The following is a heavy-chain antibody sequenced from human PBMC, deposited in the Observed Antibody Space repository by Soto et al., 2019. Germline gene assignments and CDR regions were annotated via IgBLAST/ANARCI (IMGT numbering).Heavy chain of an antibody. CDR3: ARVSCSSTSCYLHYYGMDV. J-gene: IGHJ6*02. V-gene: IGHV3-7*03. CDR2: IKQDGSEK. D-gene: IGHD2-2*01. Sequence: GGSLRLYCAASGFTFSSYRMSWVRQAPGKGLEWVANIKQDGSEKYYVDSVRGRFTISRDNAKNSLYLQMNSLRAEDTAVYYCARVSCSSTSCYLHYYGMDVWGQGTTVTVSS. CDR1: GFTFSSYR.